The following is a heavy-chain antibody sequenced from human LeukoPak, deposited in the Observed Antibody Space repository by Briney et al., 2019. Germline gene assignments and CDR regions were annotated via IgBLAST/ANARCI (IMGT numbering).Heavy chain of an antibody. D-gene: IGHD3-16*02. CDR1: GGSIDSTNW. Sequence: SETLSLTCDVSGGSIDSTNWWNWVRQPPGKGLEWIGEIHHDGRINYNPPLKSRVTLSVDKSKNQLSLRLNSVTAADTAMYYCARSHDHLWGNYPDYWGQGTLVTVSS. CDR2: IHHDGRI. CDR3: ARSHDHLWGNYPDY. J-gene: IGHJ4*02. V-gene: IGHV4/OR15-8*01.